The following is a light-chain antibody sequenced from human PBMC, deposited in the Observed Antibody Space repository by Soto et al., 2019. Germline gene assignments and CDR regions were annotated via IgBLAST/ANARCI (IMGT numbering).Light chain of an antibody. V-gene: IGKV3-11*01. CDR3: QQRSNWRGVT. CDR2: DAF. CDR1: QSVSSY. Sequence: EIVLTQSPATLSLSPGERATLSCRASQSVSSYLAWYQQKPGQAPRLLIYDAFNRATGIPARFSGSGSGTDFTLTISSLEPEDFAVYYCQQRSNWRGVTFGPGTKVDIK. J-gene: IGKJ3*01.